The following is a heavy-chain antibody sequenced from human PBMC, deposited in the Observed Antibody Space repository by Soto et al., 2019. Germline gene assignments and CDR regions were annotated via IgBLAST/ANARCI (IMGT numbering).Heavy chain of an antibody. D-gene: IGHD2-15*01. V-gene: IGHV3-23*01. CDR1: GSTFTDFT. CDR3: ARLPDAFDI. J-gene: IGHJ3*02. Sequence: GGSLRLSCAGSGSTFTDFTMTWVRQAPGKGLEWVSAISGDGLSTYYAGSVKGRFTISRDNSKTTLYLQMNSLRAEDTAVYYCARLPDAFDIWGRGTIVTVS. CDR2: ISGDGLST.